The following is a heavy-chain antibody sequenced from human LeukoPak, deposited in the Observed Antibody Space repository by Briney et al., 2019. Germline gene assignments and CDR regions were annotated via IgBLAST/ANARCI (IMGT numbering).Heavy chain of an antibody. D-gene: IGHD3-9*01. CDR2: ISGSGGST. CDR1: GFTFEDYA. J-gene: IGHJ4*02. Sequence: GGSLRLSCAASGFTFEDYAMHWVRQAPGKGLEWVSAISGSGGSTYYADSVKGRFSISRDNSKNTLYLQMNSLRAEDTAVYYCASTIGLTPPGYWGQGTLVTVSS. V-gene: IGHV3-23*01. CDR3: ASTIGLTPPGY.